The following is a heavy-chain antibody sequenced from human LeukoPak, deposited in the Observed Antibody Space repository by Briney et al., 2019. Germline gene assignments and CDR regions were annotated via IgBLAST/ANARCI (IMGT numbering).Heavy chain of an antibody. J-gene: IGHJ6*03. V-gene: IGHV1-8*02. Sequence: GASVKVSCKASGHTFTGYYMHWVRQAPGQGLEWMGWINPNSGNTGYAQKFQGRVTMTRNTSISTAYVELSSLRSEDTAVYYCARGNKDMKVLRYFDWLSTPLRFYYYMDVWGKGTTVTISS. CDR2: INPNSGNT. CDR1: GHTFTGYY. CDR3: ARGNKDMKVLRYFDWLSTPLRFYYYMDV. D-gene: IGHD3-9*01.